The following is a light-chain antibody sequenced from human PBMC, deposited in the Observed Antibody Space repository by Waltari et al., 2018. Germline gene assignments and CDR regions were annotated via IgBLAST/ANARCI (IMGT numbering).Light chain of an antibody. CDR1: QDISSY. J-gene: IGKJ2*01. Sequence: DIQMTQSPSSLSASVGDRVTITCQASQDISSYLNWYQHKPGKAPKLQIYDASNLETGVPSRFSGSGSGTDFTFTISSLQPVDIATYYCQQYDNLPYTFGQGTKLEIK. V-gene: IGKV1-33*01. CDR3: QQYDNLPYT. CDR2: DAS.